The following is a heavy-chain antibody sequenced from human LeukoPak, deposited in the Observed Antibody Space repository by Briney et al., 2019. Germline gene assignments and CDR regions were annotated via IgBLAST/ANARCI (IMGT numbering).Heavy chain of an antibody. CDR3: ARMVATINPSYDAFDI. J-gene: IGHJ3*02. CDR1: GGSISSYY. CDR2: IYYSGST. V-gene: IGHV4-59*01. Sequence: KPSETLSLTCTVSGGSISSYYWSWIRQPPGKGLEWIGYIYYSGSTNYNPSLKSRVTISVDTSKNQFSLKLSSVTAADTAVYYCARMVATINPSYDAFDIWGQGTMVTVSS. D-gene: IGHD5-24*01.